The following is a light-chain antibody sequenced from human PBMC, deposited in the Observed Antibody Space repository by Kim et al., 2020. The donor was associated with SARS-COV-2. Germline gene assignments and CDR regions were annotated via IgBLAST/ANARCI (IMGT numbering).Light chain of an antibody. Sequence: DIVMTQTPLSSPVTLGQPASISCRSSQSLLHRDGNTYLSWLHQRPGQSPRLLIYKTSYRFSGVSDRFSGSGAGTDFTLKINRVEDEDVGIYYCMQAAHYPHSFGQGTKLEI. CDR3: MQAAHYPHS. CDR2: KTS. CDR1: QSLLHRDGNTY. J-gene: IGKJ2*03. V-gene: IGKV2-24*01.